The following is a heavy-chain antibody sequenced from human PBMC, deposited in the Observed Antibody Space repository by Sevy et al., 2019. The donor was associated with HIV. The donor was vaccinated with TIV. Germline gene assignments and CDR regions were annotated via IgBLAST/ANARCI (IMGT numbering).Heavy chain of an antibody. CDR2: ISGSGGST. V-gene: IGHV3-23*01. CDR1: GFTFSSYA. Sequence: GGSLRLSCAASGFTFSSYAMSWVRQAPGKGLEWVSAISGSGGSTYYADSVKGRFTMSRDNSKHTLYLQMNSLRAEDTAVYYCAKDEGGSGSPDYWGQGTLVAVS. CDR3: AKDEGGSGSPDY. J-gene: IGHJ4*02. D-gene: IGHD1-26*01.